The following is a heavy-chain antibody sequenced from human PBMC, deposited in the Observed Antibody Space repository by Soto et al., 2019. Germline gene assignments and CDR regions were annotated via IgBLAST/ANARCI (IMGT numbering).Heavy chain of an antibody. D-gene: IGHD2-2*01. CDR1: GGTFSSYA. CDR2: IIPIFGTA. V-gene: IGHV1-69*13. Sequence: SVKVSCKASGGTFSSYAISWVRQAPGQGLEWMGGIIPIFGTANYAQKFQGRVTITADESTSTAYMELSSLRSEDTAVYYCARGDIVVVQAALRVGWLDPWGQGALVTVSS. CDR3: ARGDIVVVQAALRVGWLDP. J-gene: IGHJ5*02.